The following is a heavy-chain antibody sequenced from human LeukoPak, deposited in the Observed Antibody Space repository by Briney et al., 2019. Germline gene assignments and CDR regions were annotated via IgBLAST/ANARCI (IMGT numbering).Heavy chain of an antibody. Sequence: WAPVKVSCKASGYTFTVYFMHWVRQAPGQGLEWMGWINPNSGGTNYAQKFQGRVTMTRDTSISTAYMELSRLRSDDTAVYYCARELNYDSSGYYFDYWGQGTLVTVSS. V-gene: IGHV1-2*02. D-gene: IGHD3-22*01. J-gene: IGHJ4*02. CDR2: INPNSGGT. CDR1: GYTFTVYF. CDR3: ARELNYDSSGYYFDY.